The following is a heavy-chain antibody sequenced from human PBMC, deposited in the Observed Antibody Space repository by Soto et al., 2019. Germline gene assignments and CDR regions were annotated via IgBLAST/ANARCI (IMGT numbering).Heavy chain of an antibody. CDR1: GFTFSTYW. Sequence: HPGGSLRLSCAASGFTFSTYWMTWVRQAPGKGLEWVANINQDGSEKYYVDSVKGRFTISRDNVKNSLYLQVNSLRAEDTAVYYCARARIDVWGRGTLVTVSS. J-gene: IGHJ2*01. V-gene: IGHV3-7*01. CDR2: INQDGSEK. CDR3: ARARIDV.